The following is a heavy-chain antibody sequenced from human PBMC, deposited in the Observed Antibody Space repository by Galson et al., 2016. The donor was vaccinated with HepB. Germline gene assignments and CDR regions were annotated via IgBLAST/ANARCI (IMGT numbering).Heavy chain of an antibody. CDR1: GFTFITFRNAW. V-gene: IGHV3-15*01. J-gene: IGHJ5*02. Sequence: SLRLSCAASGFTFITFRNAWLIWVRQAPGKGLEWVGRIYSKADGGTIDYAAPVKGRFIISRDDSQNTLYPQMNSLRTEDTAIYYCTVGSYFYGSASMDPWGQGTLVTVSS. CDR2: IYSKADGGTI. D-gene: IGHD3-10*01. CDR3: TVGSYFYGSASMDP.